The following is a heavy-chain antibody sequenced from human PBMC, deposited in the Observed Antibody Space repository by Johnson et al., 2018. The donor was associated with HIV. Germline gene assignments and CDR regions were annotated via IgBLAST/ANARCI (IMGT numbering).Heavy chain of an antibody. CDR2: IQYYGSNM. D-gene: IGHD6-19*01. J-gene: IGHJ3*02. CDR3: AKDLPSGWDGGDAFDI. V-gene: IGHV3-30*02. Sequence: QVQLVESGGGVAQPGVSLIPSCAVSGFTFSSYAMHWVRQAPVKGLEWVACIQYYGSNMYYADFAKGRVTISRDNSKYTLYLQMNSLRPEDTAVYYCAKDLPSGWDGGDAFDIWGQGTMVTVSS. CDR1: GFTFSSYA.